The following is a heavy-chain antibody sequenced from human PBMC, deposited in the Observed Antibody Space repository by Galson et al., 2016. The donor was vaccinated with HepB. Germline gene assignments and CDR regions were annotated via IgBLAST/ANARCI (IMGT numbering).Heavy chain of an antibody. V-gene: IGHV1-2*06. CDR1: GYTFTGYY. J-gene: IGHJ6*02. CDR2: INPNRGGT. CDR3: ATEDDYYYYGMDV. Sequence: SVKVSCKASGYTFTGYYIHWVRQAPGQGLEWMGRINPNRGGTNHAQKFQGRVAMTSDTSISTAYMELSSLRSDDTAVYYCATEDDYYYYGMDVWGQGTTVTVSS.